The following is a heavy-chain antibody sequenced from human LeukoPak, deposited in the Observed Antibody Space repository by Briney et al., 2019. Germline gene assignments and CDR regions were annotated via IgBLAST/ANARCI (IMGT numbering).Heavy chain of an antibody. CDR3: ARGGTNYYDSN. V-gene: IGHV3-20*04. Sequence: PGGSLRLSCAASGFTFDDYGMSWVRHAPGKGLEWVSGINWNGGSTGYADSVKGRFTISRDNSKNTLYLQMGSLRAEDTAVYYCARGGTNYYDSNWGQGTLVTVSS. D-gene: IGHD3-22*01. CDR1: GFTFDDYG. CDR2: INWNGGST. J-gene: IGHJ4*02.